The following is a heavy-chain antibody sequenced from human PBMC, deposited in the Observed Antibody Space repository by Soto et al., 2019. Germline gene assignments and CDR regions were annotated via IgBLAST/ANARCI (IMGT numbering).Heavy chain of an antibody. CDR3: TRGDF. CDR1: GHTFTSYD. J-gene: IGHJ4*02. V-gene: IGHV1-8*01. CDR2: MTPSSGNT. Sequence: QVQLVQSGAEAKKPGASVTVSCQASGHTFTSYDINWVRQATGQGLEWMGWMTPSSGNTGYAQKFQGRVTLTRSTSIRTAYLELSSLRSDDTAVYYCTRGDFWGQGTLVTVSS.